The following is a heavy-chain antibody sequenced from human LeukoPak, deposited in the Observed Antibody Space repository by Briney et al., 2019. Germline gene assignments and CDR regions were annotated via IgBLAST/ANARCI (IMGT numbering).Heavy chain of an antibody. CDR3: TTYVGATAY. CDR1: GFTFSNAR. Sequence: GGSLRLSCAASGFTFSNARMNWVRQAPGKGLEWVGRIKTKTDDGATDYSAPVKARFTISRDDSKTTLYLQMNGLKTEDTAIYYCTTYVGATAYWGEGTLVTVSS. CDR2: IKTKTDDGAT. J-gene: IGHJ4*02. V-gene: IGHV3-15*01. D-gene: IGHD1-26*01.